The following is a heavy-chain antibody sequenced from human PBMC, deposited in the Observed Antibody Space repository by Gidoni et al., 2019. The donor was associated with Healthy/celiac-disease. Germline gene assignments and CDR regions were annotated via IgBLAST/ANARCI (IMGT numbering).Heavy chain of an antibody. CDR3: ARLTTVVTPARYFDY. V-gene: IGHV4-61*01. CDR1: GGSVSSGSYY. CDR2: IYYSGST. D-gene: IGHD4-17*01. J-gene: IGHJ4*02. Sequence: QVQLQESGPGLVKPSETLSLTCTVPGGSVSSGSYYWSWIRQPPGKGLEWIGYIYYSGSTNYNPSLKSRVTISVDTSKNQFSLKLSSVTAADTAVYYCARLTTVVTPARYFDYWGQGTLVTVSS.